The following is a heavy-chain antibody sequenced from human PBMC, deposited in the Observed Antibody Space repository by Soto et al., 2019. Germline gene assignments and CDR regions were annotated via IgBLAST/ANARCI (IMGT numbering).Heavy chain of an antibody. V-gene: IGHV1-69*13. Sequence: GASXKVSCKSSGGTFSRYALSCVRQPPGQGLEWMGGIIPIFGTANYAQKFQGRVTITADESTSTAYMELSSLRSEDTAVYYRARGEYSSSSRSRYFDYWGQGTLVTVSS. CDR1: GGTFSRYA. CDR3: ARGEYSSSSRSRYFDY. D-gene: IGHD6-6*01. CDR2: IIPIFGTA. J-gene: IGHJ4*02.